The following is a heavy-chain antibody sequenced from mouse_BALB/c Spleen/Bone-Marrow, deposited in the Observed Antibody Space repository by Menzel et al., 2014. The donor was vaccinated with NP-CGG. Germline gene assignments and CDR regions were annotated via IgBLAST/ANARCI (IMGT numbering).Heavy chain of an antibody. CDR1: GYTFTDYV. Sequence: VHLVESGPELVKPGASVKMSCKASGYTFTDYVISWVKQRTGQGLEWIGEIYPGSGSTYYNEKFKGKATLTADKSSXTAYMQLSSLTSEDSAVYFCARGGGYGSSWFAYWGQGTLVTVSA. D-gene: IGHD1-1*01. CDR3: ARGGGYGSSWFAY. J-gene: IGHJ3*01. CDR2: IYPGSGST. V-gene: IGHV1-77*01.